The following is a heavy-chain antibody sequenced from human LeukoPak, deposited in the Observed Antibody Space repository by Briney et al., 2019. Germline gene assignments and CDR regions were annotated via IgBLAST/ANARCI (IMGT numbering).Heavy chain of an antibody. J-gene: IGHJ4*02. D-gene: IGHD6-19*01. CDR1: GFTFRTYA. Sequence: GGSLRLSCAASGFTFRTYAMHWVRQAPGRGLEWVAVISYDGSNKYYADSVKGRFTISRDNSKNTLYLQMNSLRAEDTAVYYCARDLDPIIAVAGTLDYWGQGTLVTVSS. CDR3: ARDLDPIIAVAGTLDY. CDR2: ISYDGSNK. V-gene: IGHV3-30-3*01.